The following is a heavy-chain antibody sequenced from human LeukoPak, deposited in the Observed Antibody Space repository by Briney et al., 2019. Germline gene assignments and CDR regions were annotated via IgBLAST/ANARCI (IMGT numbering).Heavy chain of an antibody. Sequence: SETLSLTCTVSGGSISSSSYYWGWIRQPPGTGLEWIGSIYYSGSTYYNPSLKSRVTISVDTSKNQFSLKLSSVTAADTAVYYCARTPGMRSWYPWGWFDPWGQGTLVTVSS. V-gene: IGHV4-39*07. CDR1: GGSISSSSYY. CDR3: ARTPGMRSWYPWGWFDP. J-gene: IGHJ5*02. CDR2: IYYSGST. D-gene: IGHD6-13*01.